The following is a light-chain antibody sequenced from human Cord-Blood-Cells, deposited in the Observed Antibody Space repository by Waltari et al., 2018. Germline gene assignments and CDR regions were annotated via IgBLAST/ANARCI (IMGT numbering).Light chain of an antibody. Sequence: DIQMTQSPSSLSASVGDRVTITCRASQSISSYFNWYQQKPGKAPKRLICAASSLQSGVPSRFSGSGSGTDFTLTISSLQPEDFATYYCQQSYSTPVTFGPGTKVDIK. CDR3: QQSYSTPVT. CDR1: QSISSY. J-gene: IGKJ3*01. V-gene: IGKV1-39*01. CDR2: AAS.